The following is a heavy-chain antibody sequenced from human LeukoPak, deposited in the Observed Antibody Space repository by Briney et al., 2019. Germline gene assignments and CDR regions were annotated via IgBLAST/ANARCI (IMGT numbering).Heavy chain of an antibody. CDR2: IYYSGST. CDR3: ASQPLGYCSSTSCLMAGTYYYYGMDV. D-gene: IGHD2-2*01. Sequence: SETLSLTCTVSGGSISSSSYYWGWIRQPPGKGLEWIGSIYYSGSTYYNPSLKSRVTISVDTSKNQFSLKLSSVTAADTAVYYCASQPLGYCSSTSCLMAGTYYYYGMDVWGQGTTVTVSS. V-gene: IGHV4-39*01. J-gene: IGHJ6*02. CDR1: GGSISSSSYY.